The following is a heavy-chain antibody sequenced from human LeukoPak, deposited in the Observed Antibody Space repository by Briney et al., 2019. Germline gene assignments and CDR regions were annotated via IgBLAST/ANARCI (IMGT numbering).Heavy chain of an antibody. V-gene: IGHV3-64*01. J-gene: IGHJ6*03. D-gene: IGHD5-12*01. CDR3: ARGTDSGYDPYYYYYMDV. CDR2: ISSNGGST. CDR1: GFIFGEYA. Sequence: GGSLRLSCTASGFIFGEYAMHWVRQAPGKGLEYVSAISSNGGSTYYANSVKGRFTISRDNSKNTLYLQMGSLRAEDMAVYYCARGTDSGYDPYYYYYMDVWGKGTTITVSS.